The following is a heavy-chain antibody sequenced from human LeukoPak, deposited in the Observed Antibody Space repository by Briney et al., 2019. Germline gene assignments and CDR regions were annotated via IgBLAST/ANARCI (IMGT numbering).Heavy chain of an antibody. CDR2: IDSTSNYI. CDR3: ARRASTERGHSYGLDY. V-gene: IGHV3-21*01. D-gene: IGHD5-18*01. J-gene: IGHJ4*02. Sequence: PWGSLRLSCAASAFTFSSYSMSRVRQAPGKGLEWVSSIDSTSNYIYYADSVRGRFTISRDNARRSLFLQMNSLRAEDTAVYYCARRASTERGHSYGLDYWGQGTLVTVSS. CDR1: AFTFSSYS.